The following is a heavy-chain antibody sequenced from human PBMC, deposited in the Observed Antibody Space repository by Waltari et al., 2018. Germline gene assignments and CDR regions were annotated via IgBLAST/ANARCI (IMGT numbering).Heavy chain of an antibody. D-gene: IGHD2-8*01. J-gene: IGHJ3*02. CDR2: IKGDGSEM. V-gene: IGHV3-7*02. CDR3: AGGVGWTSEI. Sequence: MTWVRQGPGKGPEWVAHIKGDGSEMSYVDSVRGRFTISRDNTKDSLYLQMDNLRVEDTAVYYCAGGVGWTSEIWGQGTKVSVSS.